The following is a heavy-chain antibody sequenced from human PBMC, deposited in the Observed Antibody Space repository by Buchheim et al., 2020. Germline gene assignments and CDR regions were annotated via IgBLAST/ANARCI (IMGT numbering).Heavy chain of an antibody. CDR3: ARAEDQLLPLDY. CDR2: INSDGSSI. D-gene: IGHD2-2*01. J-gene: IGHJ4*02. CDR1: GFTFSSYW. V-gene: IGHV3-74*01. Sequence: EVQLVESGGGLVQPGGSLRLSCAASGFTFSSYWMHWVRQAPGKGLVWVSRINSDGSSINYADSVKGRFTIPRDNAKKTLYLQMNSLRAEDAAMYYCARAEDQLLPLDYWGQGTL.